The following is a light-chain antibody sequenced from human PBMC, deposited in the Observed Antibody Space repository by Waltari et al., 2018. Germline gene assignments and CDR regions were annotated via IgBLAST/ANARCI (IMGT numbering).Light chain of an antibody. CDR1: QSLLHSNGNTY. V-gene: IGKV2-29*02. Sequence: DIVMTQTPLSLPVTPGEPASISCRSSQSLLHSNGNTYLYWYLQKPGQPPRLLIYRVSHRFSGVPDRFSGSGSGTDFTLKISRVEAEDVGVYYCMQALQTPLTFGGGTKVDIK. CDR2: RVS. CDR3: MQALQTPLT. J-gene: IGKJ4*01.